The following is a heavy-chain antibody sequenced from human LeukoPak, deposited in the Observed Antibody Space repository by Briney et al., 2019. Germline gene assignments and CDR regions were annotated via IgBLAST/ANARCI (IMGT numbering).Heavy chain of an antibody. D-gene: IGHD3-10*01. J-gene: IGHJ5*02. CDR3: AKSLYGSGSYYNWIDP. CDR2: INHRGST. Sequence: SETLSLTCAVYGGSFSGYYWSWIRQSPGKGLEWIGEINHRGSTNYNPSLKRRVTISLDTSKSQFSLKLSSVTAADTAVYYCAKSLYGSGSYYNWIDPWGQGTLVTISS. V-gene: IGHV4-34*01. CDR1: GGSFSGYY.